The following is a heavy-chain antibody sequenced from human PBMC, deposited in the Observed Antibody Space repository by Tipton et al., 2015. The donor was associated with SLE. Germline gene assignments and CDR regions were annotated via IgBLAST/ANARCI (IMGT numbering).Heavy chain of an antibody. CDR2: IYTSGST. J-gene: IGHJ4*02. CDR1: GGSISSYY. V-gene: IGHV4-4*07. D-gene: IGHD6-19*01. CDR3: ARETSSLLDY. Sequence: LRLSCTVSGGSISSYYWSWIRQPAGKGLEWIGRIYTSGSTNYNPSLKSRVTMSVDTSKNQFSLKLSSVTAADTAVYYCARETSSLLDYWGQGTLVTVSS.